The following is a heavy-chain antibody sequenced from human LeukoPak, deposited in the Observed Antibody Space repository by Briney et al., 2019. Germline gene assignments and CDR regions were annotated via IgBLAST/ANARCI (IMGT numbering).Heavy chain of an antibody. CDR1: GFTFSSYD. CDR3: AKDIPRRVYYGSGSYDSTPN. Sequence: GGSLRLSCAASGFTFSSYDMHWVRQATGKGLDWVSAIGTAGDTYYPGSVTGRFTISRDNSKNTLYLQMNSLRAEDTAVYYCAKDIPRRVYYGSGSYDSTPNWGQGTLVTVSS. J-gene: IGHJ4*02. D-gene: IGHD3-10*01. CDR2: IGTAGDT. V-gene: IGHV3-13*01.